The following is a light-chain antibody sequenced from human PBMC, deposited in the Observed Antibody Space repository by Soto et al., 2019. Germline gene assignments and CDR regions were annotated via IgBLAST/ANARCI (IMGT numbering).Light chain of an antibody. CDR3: QQYYSTPVT. Sequence: DIVMTQSPDSLAVSLGERATINCKSSQSVLYSSNNKNYLAWYPQKPGQPPKLLIYWASTRESGVPARFSGSGSGTDFTLTISSLQAEDVAVYYCQQYYSTPVTFGPGTKVDIK. J-gene: IGKJ3*01. CDR1: QSVLYSSNNKNY. V-gene: IGKV4-1*01. CDR2: WAS.